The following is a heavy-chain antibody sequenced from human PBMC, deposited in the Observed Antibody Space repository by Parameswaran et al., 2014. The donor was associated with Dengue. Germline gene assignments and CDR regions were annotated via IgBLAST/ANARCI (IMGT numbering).Heavy chain of an antibody. Sequence: VRQMPGKGLEWMGIIYPGDSDTRYSPSFQGQVTISADKSISTAYLQWSSLKASDTAMYYCARVGRQLVRYYYYYGMDVWGQGTTVTVSS. D-gene: IGHD6-6*01. CDR2: IYPGDSDT. V-gene: IGHV5-51*01. J-gene: IGHJ6*02. CDR3: ARVGRQLVRYYYYYGMDV.